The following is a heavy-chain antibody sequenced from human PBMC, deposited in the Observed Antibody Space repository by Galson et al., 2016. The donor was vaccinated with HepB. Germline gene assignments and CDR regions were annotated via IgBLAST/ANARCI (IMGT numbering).Heavy chain of an antibody. J-gene: IGHJ3*01. CDR3: ARDRGYCTGGNCYRFFDF. CDR2: SDTTSTTT. Sequence: SLRLSCAASGFSFNIFSVSWVRQAPGKGLEWISYSDTTSTTTYYAESVRGRFTISRDNAKRLGHLQLNSLRVDDTAVYYCARDRGYCTGGNCYRFFDFWGQGIMVTVSS. CDR1: GFSFNIFS. D-gene: IGHD2-15*01. V-gene: IGHV3-48*01.